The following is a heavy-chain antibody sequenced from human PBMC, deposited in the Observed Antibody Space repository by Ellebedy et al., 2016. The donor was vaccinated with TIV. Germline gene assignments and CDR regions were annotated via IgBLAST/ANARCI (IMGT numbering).Heavy chain of an antibody. D-gene: IGHD6-13*01. Sequence: GESLKISXAASGFTFSIYGMHWVRQVPGKGLEWLAAIWFDGSSIYYGDSVRGRFSISRDNSQNTVYLQMNSLRADDTAVYYCAREKYSSSWFGYYYYMDVWGIGTTVTVSS. CDR1: GFTFSIYG. V-gene: IGHV3-33*01. CDR2: IWFDGSSI. CDR3: AREKYSSSWFGYYYYMDV. J-gene: IGHJ6*03.